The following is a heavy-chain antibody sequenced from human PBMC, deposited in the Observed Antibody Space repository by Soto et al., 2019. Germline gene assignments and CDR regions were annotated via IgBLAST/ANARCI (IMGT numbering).Heavy chain of an antibody. J-gene: IGHJ6*02. CDR3: ASRLRYYTRHPYGMDV. V-gene: IGHV1-46*01. D-gene: IGHD3-22*01. CDR1: GYTFTSYY. Sequence: ASVKVSCKASGYTFTSYYMHWVRQAPGQGLEWMGIINPSGGSTSYAQKFQGRVTMTRDTSTSTVYMELSSLRSEDTAVYYCASRLRYYTRHPYGMDVWGQGTTVPVSS. CDR2: INPSGGST.